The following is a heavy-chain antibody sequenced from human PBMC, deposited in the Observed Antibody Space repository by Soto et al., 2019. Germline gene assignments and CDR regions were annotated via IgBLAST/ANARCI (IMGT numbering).Heavy chain of an antibody. V-gene: IGHV3-11*05. CDR3: ARLRLTGYFDY. CDR1: GFTFSDHY. J-gene: IGHJ4*02. CDR2: ISTSSSYT. Sequence: QVQLVESGGGLVKPGGSLRLSCVASGFTFSDHYMTWIRQAPGKGLEWLSYISTSSSYTNYADSVKGRFTISRDNAMKSLYLQMNSRRAEDTAVYYCARLRLTGYFDYGGRGTLVTVSS.